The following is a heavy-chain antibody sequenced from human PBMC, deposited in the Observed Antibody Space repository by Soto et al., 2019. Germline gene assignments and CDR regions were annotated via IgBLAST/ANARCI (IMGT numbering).Heavy chain of an antibody. J-gene: IGHJ1*01. CDR2: INPNGGGT. V-gene: IGHV1-2*02. CDR1: GYTFTGYY. D-gene: IGHD3-9*01. CDR3: ARAYYTILTGYTDIEYFPH. Sequence: ASVKVSCKASGYTFTGYYMHWVRQAPGQGLEWMGWINPNGGGTNYAQRVESGDTKTRDTSISTAYRELRRLRSQETAVYYCARAYYTILTGYTDIEYFPHWGQGTLFPVSS.